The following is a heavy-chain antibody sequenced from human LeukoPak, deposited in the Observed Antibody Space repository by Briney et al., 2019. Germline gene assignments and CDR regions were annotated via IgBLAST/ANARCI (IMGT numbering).Heavy chain of an antibody. CDR1: GFTFSNYA. Sequence: GGSLRLSCAASGFTFSNYAMSWVRQGPGKGLEWVSGISGGGVSTYYADSVKGRFTISRDNSKNTLYLQMNSLSAEDTAVYYCAKDGDSSSRDFDYWGQGTLVTVSS. D-gene: IGHD6-6*01. CDR2: ISGGGVST. V-gene: IGHV3-23*01. J-gene: IGHJ4*02. CDR3: AKDGDSSSRDFDY.